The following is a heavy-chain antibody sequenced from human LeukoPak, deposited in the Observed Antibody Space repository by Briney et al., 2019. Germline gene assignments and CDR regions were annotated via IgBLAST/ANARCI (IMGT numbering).Heavy chain of an antibody. Sequence: PGGSLRLSCSASGFTFSTYWMSWVRQAPGKGLEWVANMKRDGSEIYYVDSVKGRFTISRDNSKNTLYLQMSSLRAEDTAVYYCVRDHITIFGVVTRFDYWGPGTLVTVS. CDR2: MKRDGSEI. CDR1: GFTFSTYW. J-gene: IGHJ4*02. V-gene: IGHV3-7*01. CDR3: VRDHITIFGVVTRFDY. D-gene: IGHD3-3*01.